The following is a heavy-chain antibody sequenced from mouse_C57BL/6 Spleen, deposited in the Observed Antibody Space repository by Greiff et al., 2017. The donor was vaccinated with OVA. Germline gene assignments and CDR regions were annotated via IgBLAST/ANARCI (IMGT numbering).Heavy chain of an antibody. Sequence: QVQLQQSGAELVMPGASVKLSCKASGYTFTSYWMHWVKQRPGQGLEWIGEIDPSDSYTNYNQKFKGKSTLTVDKSSSTAYMQLSSLTSEDSAVYYCARFIYYGNLYAMDYWGQGTSVTVSS. J-gene: IGHJ4*01. D-gene: IGHD2-1*01. V-gene: IGHV1-69*01. CDR2: IDPSDSYT. CDR3: ARFIYYGNLYAMDY. CDR1: GYTFTSYW.